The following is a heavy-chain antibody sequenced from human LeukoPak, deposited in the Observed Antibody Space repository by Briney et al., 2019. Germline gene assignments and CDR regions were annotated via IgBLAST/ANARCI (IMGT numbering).Heavy chain of an antibody. D-gene: IGHD2-21*01. CDR3: ARVVYSTPYIDY. Sequence: SQTLSLTCTVSGGSIRSGDYCWSWIRQPPGKGLEWIGYIYYAGCTYYNPSLQSRGTISIETSKNHFSLRLSSVSAADTPVYYCARVVYSTPYIDYWGQGTLVTVSS. V-gene: IGHV4-30-4*01. CDR2: IYYAGCT. CDR1: GGSIRSGDYC. J-gene: IGHJ4*02.